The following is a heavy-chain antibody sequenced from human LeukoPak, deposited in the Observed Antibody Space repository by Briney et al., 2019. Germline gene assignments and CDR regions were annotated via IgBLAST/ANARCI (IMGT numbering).Heavy chain of an antibody. D-gene: IGHD5-12*01. CDR3: TTDAGIVATILRDY. Sequence: GGPLRLSCAASGFTFSNAWMSWVRQAPGKGLEWVGRIKSKTDGGTTDYAAPVKGRFTISRDDSKNTLYLQMNSLKTEDTAVYYCTTDAGIVATILRDYWGQGTLVTVSS. CDR2: IKSKTDGGTT. J-gene: IGHJ4*02. V-gene: IGHV3-15*01. CDR1: GFTFSNAW.